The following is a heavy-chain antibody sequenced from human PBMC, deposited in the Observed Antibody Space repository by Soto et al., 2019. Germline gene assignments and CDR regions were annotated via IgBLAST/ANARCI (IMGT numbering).Heavy chain of an antibody. J-gene: IGHJ6*02. CDR3: ARSPAIVVVVAASYYYGMDV. V-gene: IGHV4-34*01. CDR1: GVSCSGYY. D-gene: IGHD2-15*01. CDR2: INHSGST. Sequence: SSETLSLTCAVYGVSCSGYYWSWIRKPPGKGLEWIGEINHSGSTNYNPSLKSRVTISVDTSKNQFSLKLSSVTAADTAVYYCARSPAIVVVVAASYYYGMDVWGQGTTVTVSS.